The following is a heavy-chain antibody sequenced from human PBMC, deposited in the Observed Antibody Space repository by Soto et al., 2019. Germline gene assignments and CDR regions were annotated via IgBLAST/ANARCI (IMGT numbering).Heavy chain of an antibody. CDR2: IDPSDSYT. V-gene: IGHV5-10-1*01. Sequence: GESLKISCKGSGYSFTSYWISWVRQMPGKGLEWMGRIDPSDSYTNYSPSFQGHVTISADKSISTAYLQWSSLKASDTAMYYCARQGIVVVVAAPWYYGMDVWGQGTTVTVS. CDR3: ARQGIVVVVAAPWYYGMDV. D-gene: IGHD2-15*01. CDR1: GYSFTSYW. J-gene: IGHJ6*02.